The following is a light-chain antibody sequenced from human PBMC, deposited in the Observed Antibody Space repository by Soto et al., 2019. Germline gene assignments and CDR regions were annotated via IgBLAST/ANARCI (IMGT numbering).Light chain of an antibody. J-gene: IGKJ1*01. Sequence: DIQMTQSPSTLSASVGDRVTITCRASQSISSWLAWYQQKPGKAPKXLIYKASTLKSGVPSRFSGSGSGTEFTITLRSLQPDDCETYDGQHYNSYSEAFGQGTKVEIK. V-gene: IGKV1-5*03. CDR1: QSISSW. CDR2: KAS. CDR3: QHYNSYSEA.